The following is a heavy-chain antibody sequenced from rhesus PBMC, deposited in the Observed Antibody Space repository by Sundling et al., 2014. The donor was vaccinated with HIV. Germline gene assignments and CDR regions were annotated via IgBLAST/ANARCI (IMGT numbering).Heavy chain of an antibody. CDR1: GISISPYY. Sequence: QVQLQESGPGLVKPSETLSLTCAVSGISISPYYWNWIRQTPGQGLEWLGYIGGGTGNTYYNPSLKSRVTISTDTSKNQFSLKLTSVTAADTAVYYCARLEQLDLYKYWGQGVLVTVSS. J-gene: IGHJ4*01. CDR3: ARLEQLDLYKY. CDR2: IGGGTGNT. D-gene: IGHD1-20*01. V-gene: IGHV4-165*01.